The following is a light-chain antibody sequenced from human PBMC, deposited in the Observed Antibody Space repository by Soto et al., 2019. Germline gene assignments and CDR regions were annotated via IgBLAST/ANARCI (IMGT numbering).Light chain of an antibody. Sequence: EIVFTQSQTTLTLSPGYRATPFCSAGQSVSSYLAWYQQKPGQATRLLIYDASNRDTGIPARFSGSGSGTDFALTISSLEPEDFAVYYCQQRSSLPREITFGQGTRLEIK. V-gene: IGKV3-11*01. CDR2: DAS. CDR1: QSVSSY. J-gene: IGKJ5*01. CDR3: QQRSSLPREIT.